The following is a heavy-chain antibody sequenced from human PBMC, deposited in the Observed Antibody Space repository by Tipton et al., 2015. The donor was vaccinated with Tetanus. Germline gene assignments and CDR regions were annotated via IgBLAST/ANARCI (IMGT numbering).Heavy chain of an antibody. CDR1: GASISSYY. CDR3: ARIHDFWSGYFDF. D-gene: IGHD3-3*01. J-gene: IGHJ4*02. V-gene: IGHV4-59*07. Sequence: TLSLTCSVSGASISSYYWNWIRQVPGKGLEWIGYTHHSGNTNYNPSLSGRVTTSVDTSKNQFSLKLSSVTAADTAVYYCARIHDFWSGYFDFWGQGTLVSVSS. CDR2: THHSGNT.